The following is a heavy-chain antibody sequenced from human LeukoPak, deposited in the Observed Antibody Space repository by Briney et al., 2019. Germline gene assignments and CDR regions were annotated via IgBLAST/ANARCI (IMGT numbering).Heavy chain of an antibody. CDR1: GGSISGYY. CDR3: ARSSMGHFDY. CDR2: IYYSGTT. V-gene: IGHV4-59*12. J-gene: IGHJ4*02. Sequence: SETLSLTCTVSGGSISGYYWSWIRQPPGKGLEWIGYIYYSGTTNYNPSLKSRVTISVDTSKNQFSLKLSSVTAADTAVYYCARSSMGHFDYWGQGTLVTVSS. D-gene: IGHD2/OR15-2a*01.